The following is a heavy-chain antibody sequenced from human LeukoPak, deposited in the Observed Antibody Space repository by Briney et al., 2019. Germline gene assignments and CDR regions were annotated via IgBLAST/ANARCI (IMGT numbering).Heavy chain of an antibody. Sequence: PGGSLRLSCAASGFTFSDYYMSWIRQAPGKGLEWVSAIIKSGSHIYYADSVKGRFTISRDNANNSLYLQMTGLRAEDTAVYYCARGRGGDNSNWFDPWGPGTLVTVSS. CDR2: IIKSGSHI. V-gene: IGHV3-11*04. CDR3: ARGRGGDNSNWFDP. D-gene: IGHD4-23*01. CDR1: GFTFSDYY. J-gene: IGHJ5*02.